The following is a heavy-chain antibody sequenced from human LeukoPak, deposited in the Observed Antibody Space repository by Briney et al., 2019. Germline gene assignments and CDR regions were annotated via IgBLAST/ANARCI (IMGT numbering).Heavy chain of an antibody. V-gene: IGHV3-30-3*01. CDR2: TSSDLNVK. CDR1: GFTFRNYV. J-gene: IGHJ4*02. Sequence: GSLRLSCAASGFTFRNYVIHWVRQAPGKGLEWVAVTSSDLNVKLYADSVKGRFTISSDNSRSTLYLQMNSLRPEDTAIYCCAREGYYGSGSPPSLYFDYWGQGTLVTVSS. CDR3: AREGYYGSGSPPSLYFDY. D-gene: IGHD3-10*01.